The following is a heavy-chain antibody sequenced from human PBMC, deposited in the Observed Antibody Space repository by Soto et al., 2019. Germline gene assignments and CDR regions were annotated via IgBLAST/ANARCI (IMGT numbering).Heavy chain of an antibody. Sequence: QVLLVQSGAEMKQPGSSVSVSCRASGDSFTNYAFTWVRQAPGQGPEWLGGIILALGTPHYSQRFQGRLTIPADESSSPVYMELGSLRLDDTAVYYCGRYCTNTKCRGGYYLDLWGQGTLLTVSS. CDR1: GDSFTNYA. CDR2: IILALGTP. V-gene: IGHV1-69*01. J-gene: IGHJ5*02. D-gene: IGHD2-8*01. CDR3: GRYCTNTKCRGGYYLDL.